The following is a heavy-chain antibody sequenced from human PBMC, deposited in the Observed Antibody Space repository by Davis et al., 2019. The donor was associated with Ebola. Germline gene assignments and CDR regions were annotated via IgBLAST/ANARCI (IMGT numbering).Heavy chain of an antibody. CDR2: IIPIFCTA. D-gene: IGHD5-18*01. Sequence: SVKVSCKASGYTFTSYYMHWVRQAPGQGLEWMGGIIPIFCTANYAQKFQGRVTITADESTSTAYMELSSLRSEDTAVYYCARDDTAHNDYWGQGTLVTVSS. CDR1: GYTFTSYY. V-gene: IGHV1-69*13. CDR3: ARDDTAHNDY. J-gene: IGHJ4*02.